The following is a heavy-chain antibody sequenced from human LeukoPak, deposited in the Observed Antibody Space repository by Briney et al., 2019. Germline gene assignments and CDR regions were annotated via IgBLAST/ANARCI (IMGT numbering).Heavy chain of an antibody. CDR2: ISGSGSTI. J-gene: IGHJ6*04. V-gene: IGHV3-23*01. CDR1: GFTFSSYA. CDR3: AELGITVIGGV. D-gene: IGHD3-10*02. Sequence: GGSLRLSCAASGFTFSSYAMSWVRQAPGKGLEWVSVISGSGSTIYYADSVKGRFTISRDNAKNSLYLQMNSLRAEDTAVYYCAELGITVIGGVWGKGTTVTISS.